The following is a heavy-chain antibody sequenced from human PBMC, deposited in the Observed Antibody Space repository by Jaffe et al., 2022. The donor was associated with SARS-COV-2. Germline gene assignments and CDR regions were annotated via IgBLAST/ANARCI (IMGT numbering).Heavy chain of an antibody. Sequence: EVQLVESGGVVVQPGGSLRLSCAASGFTFDDYTMHWVRQAPGKGLEWVSLISWDGGSTYYADSVKGRFTISRDNSKNSLYLQMNSLRTEDTALYYCAKDKRVSDGMDVWGQGTTVTVSS. V-gene: IGHV3-43*01. CDR1: GFTFDDYT. D-gene: IGHD6-13*01. CDR3: AKDKRVSDGMDV. CDR2: ISWDGGST. J-gene: IGHJ6*02.